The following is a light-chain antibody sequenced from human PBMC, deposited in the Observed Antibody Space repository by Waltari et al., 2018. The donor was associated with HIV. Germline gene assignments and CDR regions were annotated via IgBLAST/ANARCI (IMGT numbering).Light chain of an antibody. V-gene: IGKV3-11*01. CDR3: QQYGHSPFS. J-gene: IGKJ5*01. CDR1: QSVSNY. Sequence: EIVLTQSPATLSLSPGERATLSCRASQSVSNYLAWYQQKPGQAPRLLIYDASNRASGIPARFSGSGSGTDFTLTISSLEPEDFAGYYWQQYGHSPFSFGQGTRLEIK. CDR2: DAS.